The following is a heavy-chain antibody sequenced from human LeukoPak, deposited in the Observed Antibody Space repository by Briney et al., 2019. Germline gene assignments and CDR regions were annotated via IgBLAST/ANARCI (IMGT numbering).Heavy chain of an antibody. Sequence: ASVKVSCKASGYTFTGYYMHWVRQAPGQGLEWMGWINPNSGGTNYAQKFQGRVTMTRDTSISTAYMELSRLRSDDTAVCYCARVRGRFYSSGWEVGFDYWGQGTLVTVSS. CDR1: GYTFTGYY. CDR2: INPNSGGT. J-gene: IGHJ4*02. CDR3: ARVRGRFYSSGWEVGFDY. D-gene: IGHD6-19*01. V-gene: IGHV1-2*02.